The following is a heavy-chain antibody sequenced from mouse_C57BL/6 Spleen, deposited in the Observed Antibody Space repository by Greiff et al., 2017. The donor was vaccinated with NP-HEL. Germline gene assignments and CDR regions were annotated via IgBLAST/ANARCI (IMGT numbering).Heavy chain of an antibody. Sequence: VQLQQSGAELVRPGSSVKLSCKASGYTFTSYWMDWVKQRPGQGLEWIGNIYPSDSETHYNQKFKDKATLTVDKSSSTAYMQLSSLTSEDSAVYYCARELITTGGYYAMDYWGQGTSVTVSS. J-gene: IGHJ4*01. V-gene: IGHV1-61*01. CDR2: IYPSDSET. CDR3: ARELITTGGYYAMDY. CDR1: GYTFTSYW. D-gene: IGHD1-1*01.